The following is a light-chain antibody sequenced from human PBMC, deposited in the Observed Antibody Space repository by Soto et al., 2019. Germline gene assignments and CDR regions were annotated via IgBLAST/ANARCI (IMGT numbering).Light chain of an antibody. CDR3: QVRDVWPS. CDR2: DAS. J-gene: IGKJ1*01. V-gene: IGKV3-11*01. CDR1: QSVSTS. Sequence: IVFTQSPATLSLSPGERAALSCRASQSVSTSLAWYQHKPGQAPRLIIYDASKRAPGIPARFSGSGSGTDFTLTISSLEPEDFAVYYCQVRDVWPSFGQGTKVDIK.